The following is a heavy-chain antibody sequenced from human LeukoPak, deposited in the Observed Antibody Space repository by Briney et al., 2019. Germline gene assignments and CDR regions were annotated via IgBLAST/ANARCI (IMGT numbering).Heavy chain of an antibody. J-gene: IGHJ6*03. D-gene: IGHD3-9*01. CDR3: ARESELRYFDWLSPSYYYYYMDV. CDR2: INPSGGST. CDR1: GYTFTSYY. Sequence: GASVKVSCKASGYTFTSYYMHWVRQAPGQGLEWMGIINPSGGSTSYAQKFQGRVTMTRDTSTSTVYMELSGLRSEDTAVYYCARESELRYFDWLSPSYYYYYMDVWGKGTTVTISS. V-gene: IGHV1-46*01.